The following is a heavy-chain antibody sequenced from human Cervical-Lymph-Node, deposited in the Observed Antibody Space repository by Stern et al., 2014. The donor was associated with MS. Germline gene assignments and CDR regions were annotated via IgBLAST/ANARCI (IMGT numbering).Heavy chain of an antibody. D-gene: IGHD3-16*02. CDR1: GFTFDECA. Sequence: EVQLVESGGGSVQPGRSLRLSCAASGFTFDECAMHWVRPAPGKGLEGVSGISWNSNNIGYADSVRGRFTISRDNAKNSLYLQMNGLRPEDTALYYCAKDISERHYYFDSWGEGTLVTVSS. CDR2: ISWNSNNI. V-gene: IGHV3-9*01. CDR3: AKDISERHYYFDS. J-gene: IGHJ4*02.